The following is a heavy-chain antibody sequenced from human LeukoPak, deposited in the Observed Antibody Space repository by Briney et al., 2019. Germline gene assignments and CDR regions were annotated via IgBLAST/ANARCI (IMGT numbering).Heavy chain of an antibody. CDR2: IKQDGSDE. CDR1: GFTFSSYS. D-gene: IGHD3-10*01. J-gene: IGHJ4*02. CDR3: ARDRVTMVRGVTYYFDY. V-gene: IGHV3-7*05. Sequence: GGSLRLSCAPSGFTFSSYSMNWVRQALAKGLEWVANIKQDGSDEYYVDTVKGRFTISRKNAKYSLYLQMSSLRADDTAGSYCARDRVTMVRGVTYYFDYWGQGTLVTASS.